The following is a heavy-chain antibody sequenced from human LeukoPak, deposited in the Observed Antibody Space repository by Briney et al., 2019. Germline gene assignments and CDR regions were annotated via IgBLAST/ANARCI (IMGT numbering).Heavy chain of an antibody. Sequence: GGSLRLSCAASGFSFSNYGMHWLPQAPGKGLEGVAFIAHDRNNKYYGVSVKGRFTISRDNSKNPLYLQMNSLRAEDTAVYYCARDDYSSGRSCAYWGQGALVTVSS. CDR1: GFSFSNYG. CDR3: ARDDYSSGRSCAY. CDR2: IAHDRNNK. J-gene: IGHJ1*01. V-gene: IGHV3-30*02. D-gene: IGHD6-19*01.